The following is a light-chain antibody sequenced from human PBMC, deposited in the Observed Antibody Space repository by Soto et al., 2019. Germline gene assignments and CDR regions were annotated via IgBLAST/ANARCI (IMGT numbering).Light chain of an antibody. CDR3: CSYAGSSTLYV. CDR1: SSDVGSYNL. CDR2: EGS. Sequence: LTQPASVSGSPGQSITISCTGTSSDVGSYNLVSWYQQHPGKAPKLMIYEGSKRPSGVSNRFSGSKSGNTASLTISGLQAEDEADYYCCSYAGSSTLYVLGTGTKVTVL. J-gene: IGLJ1*01. V-gene: IGLV2-23*01.